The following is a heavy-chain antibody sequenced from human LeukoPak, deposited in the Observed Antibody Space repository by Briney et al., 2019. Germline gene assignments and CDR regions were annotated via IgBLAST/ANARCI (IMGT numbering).Heavy chain of an antibody. Sequence: GGSLRLSCAGSGFIFSSYWMHWVRQAPGKGLVWVSRINSDGNTATYADSVKGRFTISRDNSKNTLYLQMNSLRAEDTAVYYCAKVSTVVVVAAILNSFDYWGQGTLVTVSS. D-gene: IGHD2-15*01. CDR2: INSDGNTA. J-gene: IGHJ4*02. V-gene: IGHV3-74*03. CDR3: AKVSTVVVVAAILNSFDY. CDR1: GFIFSSYW.